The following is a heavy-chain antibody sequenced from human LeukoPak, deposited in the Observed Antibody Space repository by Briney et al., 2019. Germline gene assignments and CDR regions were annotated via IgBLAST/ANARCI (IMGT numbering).Heavy chain of an antibody. D-gene: IGHD2-8*01. V-gene: IGHV6-1*01. CDR2: TYYRSKWYN. J-gene: IGHJ5*02. CDR3: ASGPTPPYCTNGVCYYHRSSGFDP. CDR1: GGSISSYY. Sequence: SETLSLTCAVSGGSISSYYWNWIRQSPSRGLEWLGRTYYRSKWYNDYAVSVKSRITINPDTSKNQFSLQLNSVTPEDTAVYYCASGPTPPYCTNGVCYYHRSSGFDPWGQGTLVTVSS.